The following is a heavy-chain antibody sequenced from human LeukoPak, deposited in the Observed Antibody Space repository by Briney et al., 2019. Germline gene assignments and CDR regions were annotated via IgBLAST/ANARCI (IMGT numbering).Heavy chain of an antibody. V-gene: IGHV3-48*03. CDR2: ISSSGSTI. CDR1: GFTFSSYE. Sequence: PGGSLRLSCAASGFTFSSYEMNWVRQALGKGLEWVSYISSSGSTIYYADSVKGRFTISRDNAKNSLYLQMNSLRAEDTAVYYCARGGYCSSTSCYANDAFDIWGQGTMVTVSS. D-gene: IGHD2-2*01. CDR3: ARGGYCSSTSCYANDAFDI. J-gene: IGHJ3*02.